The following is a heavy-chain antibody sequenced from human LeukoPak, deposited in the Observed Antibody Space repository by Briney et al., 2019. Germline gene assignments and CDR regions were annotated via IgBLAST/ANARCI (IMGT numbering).Heavy chain of an antibody. J-gene: IGHJ4*02. D-gene: IGHD2-21*01. CDR2: ISGYNGNT. Sequence: ASVKVSCKASGYIFIKYGISWVRQAPGQGLEWMGWISGYNGNTNYAQKLQGRVTMTTDTSTNTAYMELRSLRSDDTAVYYCAKVGEADNIDYWGQGTLVTVYS. CDR3: AKVGEADNIDY. V-gene: IGHV1-18*01. CDR1: GYIFIKYG.